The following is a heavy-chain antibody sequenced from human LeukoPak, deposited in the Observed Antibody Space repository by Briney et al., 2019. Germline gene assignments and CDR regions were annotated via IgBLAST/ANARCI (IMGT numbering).Heavy chain of an antibody. D-gene: IGHD2-15*01. J-gene: IGHJ4*02. Sequence: GGSLRLSCAASGFTFSSYSMNWVRQAPGNGLEWVSSISSSSSYIYYADSVKGRFTISRDNAKNSLYLQMNSLRAEDTAVYYCARLGYCSGGSCPALDYWGQGTLVTVSS. CDR1: GFTFSSYS. CDR3: ARLGYCSGGSCPALDY. V-gene: IGHV3-21*01. CDR2: ISSSSSYI.